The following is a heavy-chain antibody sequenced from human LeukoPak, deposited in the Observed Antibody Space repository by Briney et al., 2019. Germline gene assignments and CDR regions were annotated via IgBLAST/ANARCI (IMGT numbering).Heavy chain of an antibody. Sequence: ASVKVSCKASGYTFTGYYMHWVRQAPGQGLEWMGWINPNSGGTNYAQKFQGRVTMTRDTSISTAYMEVSRLRSDDTAVYYCARDNFHCSSTSCYPDAFDIWGQGTMVTVSS. CDR2: INPNSGGT. J-gene: IGHJ3*02. V-gene: IGHV1-2*02. CDR1: GYTFTGYY. D-gene: IGHD2-2*01. CDR3: ARDNFHCSSTSCYPDAFDI.